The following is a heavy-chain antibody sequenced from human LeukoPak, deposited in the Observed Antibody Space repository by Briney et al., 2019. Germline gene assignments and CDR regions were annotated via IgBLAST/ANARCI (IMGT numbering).Heavy chain of an antibody. J-gene: IGHJ3*02. V-gene: IGHV4-30-2*01. D-gene: IGHD6-19*01. CDR2: IYHSGST. CDR3: ARRPGSGWDDAFDI. Sequence: PSQTLSLTCAVSGGSISSGGYSWSWIRQPPGKGLEWIGYIYHSGSTNYNPSPKSRVTISVDTSKNQFSLKLSSVTAADTAVYYCARRPGSGWDDAFDIWGQGTMVTVSS. CDR1: GGSISSGGYS.